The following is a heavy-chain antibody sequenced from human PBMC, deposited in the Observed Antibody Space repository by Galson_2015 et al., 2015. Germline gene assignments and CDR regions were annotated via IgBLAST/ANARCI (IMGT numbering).Heavy chain of an antibody. V-gene: IGHV3-48*03. CDR1: GFTFSSYE. CDR2: ISSSGSTI. D-gene: IGHD4-17*01. CDR3: AKLTLGDYFANYFDY. Sequence: SLRLSCAASGFTFSSYEMNWVRQAPGKGLEWVSYISSSGSTIYYADSVKGRFTISRDNAKNSLYLQMNSLRAEDTAVYYCAKLTLGDYFANYFDYWGQGTLVTVPS. J-gene: IGHJ4*02.